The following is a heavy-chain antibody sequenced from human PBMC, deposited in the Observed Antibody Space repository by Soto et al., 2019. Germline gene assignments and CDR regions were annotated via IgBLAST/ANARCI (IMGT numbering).Heavy chain of an antibody. CDR3: ARYCSGGSCYSPGAFDI. Sequence: SETLSLTCAVYGGSFSGYYWSWIRQPPGKGLEWIGEINHSGSTNYNPSLKSRVTISVDTSKNQFSLKLSSVTAADTAVYYCARYCSGGSCYSPGAFDIWGKGTMFTVSS. J-gene: IGHJ3*02. V-gene: IGHV4-34*01. D-gene: IGHD2-15*01. CDR1: GGSFSGYY. CDR2: INHSGST.